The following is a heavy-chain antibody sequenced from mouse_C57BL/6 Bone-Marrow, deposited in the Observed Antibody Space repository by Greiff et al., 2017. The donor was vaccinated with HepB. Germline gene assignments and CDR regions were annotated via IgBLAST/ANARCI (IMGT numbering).Heavy chain of an antibody. CDR3: ASGYGNLYYYAMDY. Sequence: VKLKESGPGLVAPSQSLSITCTVSGFSLTSYAISWVRQPPGKGLEWLGVIWTGGGTNYNSALKSRLSISKDNSKSQVFLKMNSLQTDDTARYYCASGYGNLYYYAMDYWGQGTSVTVSS. D-gene: IGHD2-10*02. J-gene: IGHJ4*01. CDR1: GFSLTSYA. V-gene: IGHV2-9-1*01. CDR2: IWTGGGT.